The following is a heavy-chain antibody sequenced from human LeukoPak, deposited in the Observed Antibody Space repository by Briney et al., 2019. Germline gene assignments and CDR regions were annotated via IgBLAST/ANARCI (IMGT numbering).Heavy chain of an antibody. Sequence: GGSLRLSCVASGFSFGTYSMHWVRQAPGKGLEWVSSITTTSSYIYYADSVKGRFTISRDNAKSSLFLQMNSLRAEDTGVYYCASDSSSSPAYYHYYMDAWGKGTTVTVSS. CDR3: ASDSSSSPAYYHYYMDA. CDR2: ITTTSSYI. V-gene: IGHV3-21*01. D-gene: IGHD6-13*01. J-gene: IGHJ6*03. CDR1: GFSFGTYS.